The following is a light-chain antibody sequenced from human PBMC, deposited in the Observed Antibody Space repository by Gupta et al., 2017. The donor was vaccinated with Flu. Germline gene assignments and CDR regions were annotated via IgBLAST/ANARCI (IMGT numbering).Light chain of an antibody. V-gene: IGLV6-57*03. CDR2: EDN. CDR3: QCYAGSHWV. Sequence: FVLTQPHSVSQSPGKTVTISCTRSSGSIANNYVQWYQQRPGSAPTTVIYEDNHRPSGVPDRFSGSIDISSNSASLSISGLKTEDGADYYCQCYAGSHWVFGGGTKLTVL. J-gene: IGLJ3*02. CDR1: SGSIANNY.